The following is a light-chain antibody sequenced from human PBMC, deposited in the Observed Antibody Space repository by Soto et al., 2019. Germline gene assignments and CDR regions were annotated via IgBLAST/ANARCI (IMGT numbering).Light chain of an antibody. V-gene: IGKV1-8*01. J-gene: IGKJ4*01. CDR3: QQDYSYPLT. CDR2: AAS. CDR1: PGISSY. Sequence: AIRMTQSPSSFSASTGDRVSITCLASPGISSYLAWYQQKPGKAPKLLIYAASTLQSGVPSRFSGSGAGTDFTLTISCLQSEDFATYYCQQDYSYPLTFGGGTKVEIK.